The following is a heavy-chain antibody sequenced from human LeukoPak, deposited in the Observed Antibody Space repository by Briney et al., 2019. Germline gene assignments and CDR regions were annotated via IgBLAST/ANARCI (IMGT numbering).Heavy chain of an antibody. CDR1: GYTFTSYG. CDR3: ARTPSHTNYYDSSGYYRRLFDP. V-gene: IGHV1-18*01. D-gene: IGHD3-22*01. J-gene: IGHJ5*02. Sequence: ASVKVSCKASGYTFTSYGISWVRQAPGQGLEWMGWISAYNGNTNYAQKLRGRVTMTTDTSTSTAYMELRSLRSDDTAVYYCARTPSHTNYYDSSGYYRRLFDPWGQGTLVTVSS. CDR2: ISAYNGNT.